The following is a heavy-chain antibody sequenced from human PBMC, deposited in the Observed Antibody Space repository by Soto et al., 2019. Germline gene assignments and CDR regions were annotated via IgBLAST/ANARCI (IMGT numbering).Heavy chain of an antibody. V-gene: IGHV1-18*04. CDR2: ISAYNGNT. J-gene: IGHJ4*02. CDR1: GYTFTSYG. CDR3: ARRRNPGYSYGLNDYFDY. Sequence: ASVKVSCKASGYTFTSYGISWERQAPGQGLEWMGWISAYNGNTNYAQKLQGRVTMTTDTSTSTAYMELRSLRSDDTAVYYCARRRNPGYSYGLNDYFDYWGQGTLVTVSS. D-gene: IGHD5-18*01.